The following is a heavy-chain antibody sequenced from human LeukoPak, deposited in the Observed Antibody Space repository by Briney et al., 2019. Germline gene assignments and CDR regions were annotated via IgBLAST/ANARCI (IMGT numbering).Heavy chain of an antibody. V-gene: IGHV4-4*07. J-gene: IGHJ4*02. D-gene: IGHD3-22*01. CDR1: GGSISSYY. Sequence: SETLSLTCTVSGGSISSYYWNWIWQPARKGLEWIGRIYIRGSTNYNPSLKSRVTMSVDTSKDQFSLKLTSVTAADTAVYYCARVDDRNYYYYFDYWGQGTLVTVSS. CDR2: IYIRGST. CDR3: ARVDDRNYYYYFDY.